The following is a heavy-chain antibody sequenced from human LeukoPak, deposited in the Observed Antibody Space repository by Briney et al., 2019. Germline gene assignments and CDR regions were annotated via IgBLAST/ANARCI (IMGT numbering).Heavy chain of an antibody. CDR3: ARQQDYYDSSGYYYGNWFDP. CDR2: IYPGDSDT. V-gene: IGHV5-51*01. D-gene: IGHD3-22*01. J-gene: IGHJ5*02. CDR1: GYSFPSYW. Sequence: GESLKISCKGSGYSFPSYWIGWVRQMPGRGLGWMGIIYPGDSDTRYSPSFQGQVTISADKSISTAYLQWSSLKASDTAMYYCARQQDYYDSSGYYYGNWFDPWGQGTLVTVSS.